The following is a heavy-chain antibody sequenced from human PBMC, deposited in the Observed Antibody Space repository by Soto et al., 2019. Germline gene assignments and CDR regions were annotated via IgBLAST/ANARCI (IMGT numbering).Heavy chain of an antibody. Sequence: QVQLVQSGAEEKKPGASVKVSCKASGYTFTSHYMQWVRQVPGQGLEWMGIINPNGGSTSYAQKFRGRGTMTRDTSPSTFYMELSSLRSEDTAVYYCARDRAYCSPYTTCYRPYYYDVDVWGQGTTVTVFS. CDR1: GYTFTSHY. CDR2: INPNGGST. D-gene: IGHD2-15*01. V-gene: IGHV1-46*01. J-gene: IGHJ6*02. CDR3: ARDRAYCSPYTTCYRPYYYDVDV.